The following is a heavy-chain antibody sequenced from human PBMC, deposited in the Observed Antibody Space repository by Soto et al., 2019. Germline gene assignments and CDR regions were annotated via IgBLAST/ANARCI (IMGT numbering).Heavy chain of an antibody. Sequence: ASVKVSCKASGYTFTSYDIYWVRQATGQGLEWMGWMNPNTGNSAYAQKFQGRVTVTSDTSINTVHMELSSLRSEDTAVYYCARRAETNGWNGFGADKYYFDFWGQGTLVTVSS. V-gene: IGHV1-8*01. CDR2: MNPNTGNS. D-gene: IGHD1-1*01. J-gene: IGHJ4*02. CDR1: GYTFTSYD. CDR3: ARRAETNGWNGFGADKYYFDF.